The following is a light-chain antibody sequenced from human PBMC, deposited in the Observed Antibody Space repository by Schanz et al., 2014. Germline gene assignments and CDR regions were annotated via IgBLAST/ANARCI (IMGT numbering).Light chain of an antibody. V-gene: IGLV2-8*01. Sequence: QSALTQPPSASGSPGQSVTISCTGTSSDVGGYNYVSWYQQHPGKAPKLMIYEVTKRPSGVPDRFSGSKSGNTASLTVSGLQAEDEADYYCSSYGGSSRPVVFGGGTKLTV. CDR3: SSYGGSSRPVV. CDR2: EVT. J-gene: IGLJ2*01. CDR1: SSDVGGYNY.